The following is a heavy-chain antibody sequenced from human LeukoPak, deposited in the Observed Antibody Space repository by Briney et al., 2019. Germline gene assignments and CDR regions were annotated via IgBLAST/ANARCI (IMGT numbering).Heavy chain of an antibody. CDR1: GGSVSSGSYY. CDR2: VYYHGGT. CDR3: ARGADIVATDRFPSYYYYYGMDV. D-gene: IGHD5-12*01. J-gene: IGHJ6*02. Sequence: SGTLSLTCTVSGGSVSSGSYYWSCLRGPPGRGVVWVGYVYYHGGTNYNPSLKSRVTISVDTSKNPFSLKLSSVTAADTAVYYCARGADIVATDRFPSYYYYYGMDVWGQGTTVTVSS. V-gene: IGHV4-61*01.